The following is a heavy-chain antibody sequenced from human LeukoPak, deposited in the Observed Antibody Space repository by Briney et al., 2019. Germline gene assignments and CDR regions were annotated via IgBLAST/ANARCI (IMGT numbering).Heavy chain of an antibody. CDR3: ARIEWERLGRAFDI. D-gene: IGHD1-26*01. CDR1: GFTVSDNY. J-gene: IGHJ3*02. Sequence: GSLRLSCAASGFTVSDNYMTWVRQAPGKGLEWVSSIYSAGATHYAESVKGRFTISRDNSKNTLCLQMNSLRAEDMAVYYCARIEWERLGRAFDIWGQGTMVTVSS. V-gene: IGHV3-53*01. CDR2: IYSAGAT.